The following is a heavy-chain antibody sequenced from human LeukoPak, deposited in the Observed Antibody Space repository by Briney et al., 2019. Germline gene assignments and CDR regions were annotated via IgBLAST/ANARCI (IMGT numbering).Heavy chain of an antibody. CDR1: GYTFTSNH. D-gene: IGHD6-13*01. Sequence: ASVKVSCKASGYTFTSNHIHCVRQAPGQGLEWMGVINPSGDSTSYAQKFQGRVTMARDTSTSTVYMELSSLRSEDTAIYYCAKLAASETGEGSWGQGTLVTVSS. CDR2: INPSGDST. V-gene: IGHV1-46*01. J-gene: IGHJ5*02. CDR3: AKLAASETGEGS.